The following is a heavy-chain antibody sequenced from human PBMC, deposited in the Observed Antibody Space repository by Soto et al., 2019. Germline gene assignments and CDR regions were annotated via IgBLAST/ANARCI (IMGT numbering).Heavy chain of an antibody. Sequence: WGSLGLSCSASGFTFSSYGIHWVRQAPGKGLEWVAVIWYDGSNKYYADSVKGRFTISRDNSKNTLYLQMNSLRAEDTAVYYCARDLGYYDSSGYLDYWGQGTLVTVSS. CDR1: GFTFSSYG. J-gene: IGHJ4*02. CDR2: IWYDGSNK. V-gene: IGHV3-33*01. CDR3: ARDLGYYDSSGYLDY. D-gene: IGHD3-22*01.